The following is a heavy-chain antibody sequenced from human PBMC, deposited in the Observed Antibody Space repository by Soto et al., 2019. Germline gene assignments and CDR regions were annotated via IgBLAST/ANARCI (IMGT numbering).Heavy chain of an antibody. CDR3: VRYKSTYGFDS. Sequence: GGSLRLSCAASGFTFDNYAMHWVRQAPGKGLEWVSFISWDATDTYYGDSVKGRFTISRDNTKNSLYLQMNSLRTEDTAWYYCVRYKSTYGFDSWGQGTLVTVSS. CDR1: GFTFDNYA. V-gene: IGHV3-43D*03. CDR2: ISWDATDT. D-gene: IGHD3-10*01. J-gene: IGHJ4*02.